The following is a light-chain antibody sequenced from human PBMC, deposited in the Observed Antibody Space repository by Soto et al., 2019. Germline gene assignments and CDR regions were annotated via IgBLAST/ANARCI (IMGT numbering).Light chain of an antibody. J-gene: IGKJ1*01. Sequence: EIVLTQSPGTLSLSPGERATLSCRASQSVSSTYLAWYQQKTGQAPRLLIYGASNRATGIPDTFSGSGSGTDFTLTISRLEPEDFAVYYCQQYGGSRWTFGQGTRVDI. V-gene: IGKV3-20*01. CDR1: QSVSSTY. CDR3: QQYGGSRWT. CDR2: GAS.